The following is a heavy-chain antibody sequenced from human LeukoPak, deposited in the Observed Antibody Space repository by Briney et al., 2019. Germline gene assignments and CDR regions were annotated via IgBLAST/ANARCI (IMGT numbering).Heavy chain of an antibody. Sequence: GGSLRLPCVVSEFTFSTYSMNWVRQAPGKGLEWVSSISSSSSYIYYADSVKGRFTISRDNAKNSLYLQMNSLRAEDTAVYYCAAYSGSYPEYFQYWGQGILVTVSS. D-gene: IGHD1-26*01. CDR2: ISSSSSYI. CDR3: AAYSGSYPEYFQY. CDR1: EFTFSTYS. J-gene: IGHJ1*01. V-gene: IGHV3-21*01.